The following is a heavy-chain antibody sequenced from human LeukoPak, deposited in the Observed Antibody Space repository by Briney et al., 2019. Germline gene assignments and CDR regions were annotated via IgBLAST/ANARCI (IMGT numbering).Heavy chain of an antibody. CDR1: GGSISSGGYY. D-gene: IGHD7-27*01. J-gene: IGHJ4*02. V-gene: IGHV4-31*03. CDR2: IYCSGST. CDR3: AIGALGILDY. Sequence: SETLSLTCTVSGGSISSGGYYWSWIRQHPGKGLEWIGYIYCSGSTYYNPSLKSRVTISVDTSKNQFSLKLSSVTAADTAVYYCAIGALGILDYWGQGTLVTVSS.